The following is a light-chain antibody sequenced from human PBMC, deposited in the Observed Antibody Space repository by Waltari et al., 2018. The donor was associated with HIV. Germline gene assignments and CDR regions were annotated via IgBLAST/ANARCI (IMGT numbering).Light chain of an antibody. J-gene: IGKJ2*01. CDR1: QKISSW. CDR3: QQYDTFPYT. CDR2: QGS. V-gene: IGKV1-5*01. Sequence: DIQMTQSPSTLSASVGDRVTITCRASQKISSWLAWYQQKPGKAPNLLIYQGSTLQGGVPSRFSGSGSGTDFTLTINKLQSDDFGTYYCQQYDTFPYTFGPGTNLEIK.